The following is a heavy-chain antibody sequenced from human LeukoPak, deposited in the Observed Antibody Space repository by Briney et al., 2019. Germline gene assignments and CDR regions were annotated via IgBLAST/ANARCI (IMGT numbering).Heavy chain of an antibody. D-gene: IGHD3-16*02. CDR3: ARRVWGSYRQIDY. CDR1: GFTFSNDE. J-gene: IGHJ4*02. V-gene: IGHV3-48*03. Sequence: PGGSLRLSCAASGFTFSNDEMNWVRQAPGKGLEWVSYISSSGNTIYYADSVNGRFTISSDNAKNSLYRQMNSLRAEDTAVYYCARRVWGSYRQIDYWGQGTLVTVSS. CDR2: ISSSGNTI.